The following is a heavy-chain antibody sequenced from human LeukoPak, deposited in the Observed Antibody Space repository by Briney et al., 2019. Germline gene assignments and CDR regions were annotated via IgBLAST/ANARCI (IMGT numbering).Heavy chain of an antibody. CDR2: IYYSGST. CDR1: GGSISSSSYY. J-gene: IGHJ3*02. Sequence: PSETLSLTCTVSGGSISSSSYYWGWIRQPPAKGLEWIGNIYYSGSTYYNPSLKSRVTISVDTSKNQFSLKLSSVTAADTAAYYCARRNVVVPAAMARAFDIWGQGTMVTVSS. CDR3: ARRNVVVPAAMARAFDI. D-gene: IGHD2-2*01. V-gene: IGHV4-39*01.